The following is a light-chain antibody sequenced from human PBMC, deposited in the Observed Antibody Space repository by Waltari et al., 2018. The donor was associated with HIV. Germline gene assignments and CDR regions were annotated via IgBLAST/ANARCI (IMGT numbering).Light chain of an antibody. V-gene: IGLV10-54*04. Sequence: QAGLTQPPSVSKGLRQTATLTCTRNSNNVGNQGAAWLQQHQDHPPKLLFYKNNNRPSGISERFSASRSGNTASLTITGLQPEDEADYFCSTWDSSLSAVVFGGGTTLTVL. CDR3: STWDSSLSAVV. J-gene: IGLJ2*01. CDR2: KNN. CDR1: SNNVGNQG.